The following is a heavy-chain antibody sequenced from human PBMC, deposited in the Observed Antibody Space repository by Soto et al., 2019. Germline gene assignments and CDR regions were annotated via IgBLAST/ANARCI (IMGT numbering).Heavy chain of an antibody. Sequence: QVQLVQSGAEVKKPGASVKVSCKASGYTFTSYGISWVRQAPGQGLEWMGWISGYNGNTKYAQNLQGRVTMTTDTSTTTAYMELRSLTSDDTAVYYCTRDSTYIVGGTRADYWGQGTLVTFSS. V-gene: IGHV1-18*01. CDR1: GYTFTSYG. J-gene: IGHJ4*02. D-gene: IGHD1-26*01. CDR2: ISGYNGNT. CDR3: TRDSTYIVGGTRADY.